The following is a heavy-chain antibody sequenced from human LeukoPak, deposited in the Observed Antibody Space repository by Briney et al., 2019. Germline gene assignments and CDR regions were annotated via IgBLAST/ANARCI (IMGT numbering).Heavy chain of an antibody. J-gene: IGHJ5*02. CDR3: AREAQEANWFDT. CDR1: RGTFSSYV. Sequence: VRVSPKASRGTFSSYVISWGRQAPGEGGEWRGGIIHILGIANYAQKFQGRVTITADKSTSTAYMELSSLRSEDTAVYYCAREAQEANWFDTWGQGTLVTVSS. V-gene: IGHV1-69*10. CDR2: IIHILGIA.